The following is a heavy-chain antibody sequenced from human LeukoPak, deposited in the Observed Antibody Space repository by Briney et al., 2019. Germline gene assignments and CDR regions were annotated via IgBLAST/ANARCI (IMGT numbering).Heavy chain of an antibody. CDR2: ISGSGGST. CDR1: GFTFSSYA. V-gene: IGHV3-23*01. J-gene: IGHJ4*02. CDR3: AKPGYSSSWYGDYFDY. D-gene: IGHD6-13*01. Sequence: QTGGSLRLSCAASGFTFSSYAMSWVRQAPGKGLEWVSSISGSGGSTYYADSVKGRFTISRDNSKNTLYLQMNSLRAEDTAVYYCAKPGYSSSWYGDYFDYWGQGTLVTVSS.